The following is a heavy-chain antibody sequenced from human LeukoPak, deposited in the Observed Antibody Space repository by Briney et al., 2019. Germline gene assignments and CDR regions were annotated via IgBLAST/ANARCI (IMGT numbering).Heavy chain of an antibody. CDR3: ARARGTTSYYDAFDI. Sequence: ASVKVSCKASGYTFTNYYMHXVRQXPGXGLXXXXXXNPSSGSTDYAQKFQGRVTMTRDTSTSTVYMELSSLRSEDTAVYYCARARGTTSYYDAFDIWGQGTMVTVSS. CDR2: XNPSSGST. J-gene: IGHJ3*02. D-gene: IGHD4-17*01. CDR1: GYTFTNYY. V-gene: IGHV1-46*03.